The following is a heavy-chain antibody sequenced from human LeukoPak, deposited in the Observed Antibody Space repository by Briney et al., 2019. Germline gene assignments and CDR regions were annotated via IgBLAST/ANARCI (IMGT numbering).Heavy chain of an antibody. D-gene: IGHD2-2*01. CDR1: VYTFNTYG. J-gene: IGHJ6*02. V-gene: IGHV1-18*01. CDR3: ATVDAPPADYYYYGMDV. Sequence: ASVKVSCKASVYTFNTYGINWVRQAPGQGLEWMGWINTHNANTNYGQKFQGRVTMTEDTSTDTAYMELSSLRSEDTAVYYCATVDAPPADYYYYGMDVWGQGTTVTVSS. CDR2: INTHNANT.